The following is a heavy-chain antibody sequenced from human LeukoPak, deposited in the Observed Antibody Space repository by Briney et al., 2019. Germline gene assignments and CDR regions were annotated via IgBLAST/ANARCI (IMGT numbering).Heavy chain of an antibody. CDR3: ARIPKLKDIVVVPAAIRLRLGFGTFDP. Sequence: SETLSLTCAVYGGSFSGYYWSWIRQHPGKGLEWIGYIYYSGSTYYNPSLKSRVTISVDTSKNQFSLKLSSVTAADTAVYYCARIPKLKDIVVVPAAIRLRLGFGTFDPWGQGTLVTVSS. V-gene: IGHV4-31*11. CDR2: IYYSGST. J-gene: IGHJ5*02. CDR1: GGSFSGYY. D-gene: IGHD2-2*01.